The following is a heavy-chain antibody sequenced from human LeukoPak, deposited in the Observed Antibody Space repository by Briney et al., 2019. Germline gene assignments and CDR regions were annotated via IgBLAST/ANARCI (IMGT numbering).Heavy chain of an antibody. Sequence: GESLKISCKGSGYRFTSFWIGWVRQMPGKGLERMGIIYPGDSDTRYSPSFQGQVTISADKSISTAYLQWSSLKASDTAMYYCARRKYYYDCSGYSPVYFDYWGQGTLVTVSS. CDR1: GYRFTSFW. CDR3: ARRKYYYDCSGYSPVYFDY. J-gene: IGHJ4*02. CDR2: IYPGDSDT. D-gene: IGHD3-22*01. V-gene: IGHV5-51*01.